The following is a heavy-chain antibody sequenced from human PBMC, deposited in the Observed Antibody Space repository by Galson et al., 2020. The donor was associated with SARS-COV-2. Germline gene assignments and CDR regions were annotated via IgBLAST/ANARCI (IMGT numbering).Heavy chain of an antibody. CDR1: GFTFSNHG. Sequence: QLGESLKISCEASGFTFSNHGMHWVRQAPGKGLEWVAFIPYDGSNKYYTDSVKGRFTISRDNSRNTLHLQMSSLRADDTAVYYCAKEGDQLGGSTFDLWGQGTMVTVSA. J-gene: IGHJ3*01. CDR3: AKEGDQLGGSTFDL. CDR2: IPYDGSNK. D-gene: IGHD3-16*01. V-gene: IGHV3-30*02.